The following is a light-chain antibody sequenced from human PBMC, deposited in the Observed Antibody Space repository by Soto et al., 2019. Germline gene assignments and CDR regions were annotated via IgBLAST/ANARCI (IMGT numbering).Light chain of an antibody. J-gene: IGKJ2*01. Sequence: EIVMTQSPASLSVSPGDGATLSCRASQSVASNVAWYQQKPGQGPRLLIHGASTRAVGVPARFSGSGSGTDFTLTISSLQSEDFAVYYGQQYHNWPPQDTFGQGTKLQIK. V-gene: IGKV3-15*01. CDR3: QQYHNWPPQDT. CDR1: QSVASN. CDR2: GAS.